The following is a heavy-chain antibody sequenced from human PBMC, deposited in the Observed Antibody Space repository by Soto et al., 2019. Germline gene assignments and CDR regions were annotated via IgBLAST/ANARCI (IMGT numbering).Heavy chain of an antibody. D-gene: IGHD1-26*01. V-gene: IGHV3-30-3*01. Sequence: QVQLVESGGGVVQPGRSLRLSCAASRFSFSSYAMHWVRQAPGKGLEWVAVLSYDGSNKYYADSVKGRFTISRDNSKNMLYLQRNSLRAEDTAVYYCARDGQWEQRTYYGMDVWGQGTTVTVSS. CDR1: RFSFSSYA. CDR2: LSYDGSNK. CDR3: ARDGQWEQRTYYGMDV. J-gene: IGHJ6*02.